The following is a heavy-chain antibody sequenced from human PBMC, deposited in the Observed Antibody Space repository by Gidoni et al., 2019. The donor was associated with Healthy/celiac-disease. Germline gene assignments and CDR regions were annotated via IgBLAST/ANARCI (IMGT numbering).Heavy chain of an antibody. J-gene: IGHJ4*02. CDR3: TRGSGGYSRAAFDY. CDR2: IRSKAYGGTT. Sequence: EVQLVESGGGLVQPGRSLRLCCTASGFTFGDYAMSWFRQAPGKGLEWVGFIRSKAYGGTTEYAASVKGRFTISRDDSKSIAYLQMNSLKTEDTAVYYCTRGSGGYSRAAFDYWGQGTLVTVSS. V-gene: IGHV3-49*03. D-gene: IGHD5-18*01. CDR1: GFTFGDYA.